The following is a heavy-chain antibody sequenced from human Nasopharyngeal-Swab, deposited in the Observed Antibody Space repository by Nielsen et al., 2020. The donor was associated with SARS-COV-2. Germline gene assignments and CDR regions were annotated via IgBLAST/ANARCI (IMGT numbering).Heavy chain of an antibody. Sequence: WIRQPPGKGLEWIGYIYYSGSTYYNPSLKSRVTISVDTSKNRFSLKLSSVTAADTAVYYCATPWELSAYWGQGTLVTVSS. D-gene: IGHD1-26*01. J-gene: IGHJ4*02. CDR3: ATPWELSAY. V-gene: IGHV4-30-4*01. CDR2: IYYSGST.